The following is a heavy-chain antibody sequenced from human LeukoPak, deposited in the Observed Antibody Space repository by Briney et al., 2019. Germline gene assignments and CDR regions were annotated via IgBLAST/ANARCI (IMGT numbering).Heavy chain of an antibody. V-gene: IGHV4-59*01. CDR3: ARGQYSYGYRYYYYGMDV. CDR1: GGSISSYY. J-gene: IGHJ6*02. D-gene: IGHD5-18*01. Sequence: SETLSLTCTVSGGSISSYYWSWIRQPPGKGLEWIGYIYYSGSTNYNPSPKSRVTISVDTSKNQFSLKLSSVTAADTAVYYCARGQYSYGYRYYYYGMDVWGQGTTVTVSS. CDR2: IYYSGST.